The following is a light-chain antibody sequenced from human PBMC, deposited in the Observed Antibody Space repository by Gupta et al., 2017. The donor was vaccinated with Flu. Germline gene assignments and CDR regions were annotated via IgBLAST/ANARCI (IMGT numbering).Light chain of an antibody. CDR3: QQDDSNPIS. CDR2: WAS. Sequence: DIVMTQSPDFLAVSLGERATVNCEPRQSLLYDSKHKNYLAWYHQKPGQPPKLLIYWASTRKSGVPDRFSGRGSGTHFTLTISRLQADDVAVYYCQQDDSNPISVGGGTKVEI. CDR1: QSLLYDSKHKNY. V-gene: IGKV4-1*01. J-gene: IGKJ4*01.